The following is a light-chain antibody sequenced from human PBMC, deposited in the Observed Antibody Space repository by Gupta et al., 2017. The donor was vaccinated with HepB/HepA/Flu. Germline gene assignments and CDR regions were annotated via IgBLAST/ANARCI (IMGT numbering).Light chain of an antibody. J-gene: IGLJ7*01. Sequence: QSVLTQPPSSSGAPGQRVTFSCSGTNSNVGRNSVNWYQQLPGTAPKLLIYINDQRPSGVPDRFSGSKSGTSATLAITGLQAEDEADDYCASWDDSRNVFVFGGGTKLTVL. CDR2: IND. CDR3: ASWDDSRNVFV. V-gene: IGLV1-44*01. CDR1: NSNVGRNS.